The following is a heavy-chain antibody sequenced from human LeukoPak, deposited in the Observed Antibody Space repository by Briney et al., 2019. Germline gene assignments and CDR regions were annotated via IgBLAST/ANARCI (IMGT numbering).Heavy chain of an antibody. D-gene: IGHD3-3*01. Sequence: PGGSLRLSCAASGFTFSSYAMSWVRQAPGKGLEWVSAISGSGGSTYYADSVKGRFTISRDNSKNTLYLQMNSLRAEDTAVYYCAKDIFDLGSWIPNSAFDIWGQGTMVTVSS. V-gene: IGHV3-23*01. J-gene: IGHJ3*02. CDR3: AKDIFDLGSWIPNSAFDI. CDR1: GFTFSSYA. CDR2: ISGSGGST.